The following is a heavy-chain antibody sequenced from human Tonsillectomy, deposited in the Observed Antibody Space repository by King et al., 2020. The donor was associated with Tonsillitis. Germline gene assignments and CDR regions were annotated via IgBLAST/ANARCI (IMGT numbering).Heavy chain of an antibody. Sequence: VQLVESGGGVVQPGRSLRLSCAASGFTFSHYGMHWVRQAPGKGLEWVSVISYDGSNKHYADSVRGRFTISRDNSKNTLYLQMNSLRAEDTAVYYCAKDPYGAVAGPYFFDYWGQGILVTVSS. CDR1: GFTFSHYG. CDR2: ISYDGSNK. V-gene: IGHV3-30*18. CDR3: AKDPYGAVAGPYFFDY. J-gene: IGHJ4*02. D-gene: IGHD6-19*01.